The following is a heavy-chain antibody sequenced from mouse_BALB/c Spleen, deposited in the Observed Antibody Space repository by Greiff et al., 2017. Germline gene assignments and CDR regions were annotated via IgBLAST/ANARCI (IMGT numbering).Heavy chain of an antibody. CDR1: GFTFSSYA. D-gene: IGHD2-2*01. Sequence: EVQVVESGGGLVKPGGSLKLSCAASGFTFSSYAMSWVRPTPEKRLEWVASISSGGSTYYPDSVKGRFTISRDNARNILYLQMSSLRSEDTAMYYCARGWLPSYYYAMDYWGQGTSVTVSS. J-gene: IGHJ4*01. CDR2: ISSGGST. V-gene: IGHV5-6-5*01. CDR3: ARGWLPSYYYAMDY.